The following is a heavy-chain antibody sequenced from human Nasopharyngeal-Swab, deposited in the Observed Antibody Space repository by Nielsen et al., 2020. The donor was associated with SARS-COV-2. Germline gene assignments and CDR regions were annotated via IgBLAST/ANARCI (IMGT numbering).Heavy chain of an antibody. D-gene: IGHD4-17*01. J-gene: IGHJ4*02. CDR2: ISGSGSTL. CDR3: TRGDGALTYFDY. Sequence: TCAASGFTFSDHSMIWVRQAPGQGLEWVSYISGSGSTLYYADSVKGRITVSRDNAKSSVYLQMSSLRDEDTAVYYCTRGDGALTYFDYWGQGTLVSVSS. CDR1: GFTFSDHS. V-gene: IGHV3-48*02.